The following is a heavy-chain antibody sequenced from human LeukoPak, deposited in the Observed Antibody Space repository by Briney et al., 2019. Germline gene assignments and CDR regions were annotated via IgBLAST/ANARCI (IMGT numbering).Heavy chain of an antibody. J-gene: IGHJ6*03. Sequence: PGGSLRLSCAASGFTFSGYAIHWVRQAPGKGLEWVAITSYDGVNKYYADSVKGRFTISRDNSKNTLYLQMNSLRAEDTAVYYCAKGGDGYNYPKGYYYYYMDVWGKGTTVTISS. CDR3: AKGGDGYNYPKGYYYYYMDV. CDR2: TSYDGVNK. V-gene: IGHV3-30*04. CDR1: GFTFSGYA. D-gene: IGHD5-24*01.